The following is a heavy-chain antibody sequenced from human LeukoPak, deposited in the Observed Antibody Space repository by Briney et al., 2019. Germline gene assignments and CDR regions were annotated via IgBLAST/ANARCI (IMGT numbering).Heavy chain of an antibody. CDR3: AKGEVSGGSCDY. J-gene: IGHJ4*02. Sequence: GGSLRLSCAASGFTFSSYAMSWVRQAPGKGLEWVSTITGSGATTYYADSVKGRFTMSRDTSKNTLTLYLHMNSLRAEDTAVYYCAKGEVSGGSCDYWGQGTLVTVSS. V-gene: IGHV3-23*01. CDR2: ITGSGATT. D-gene: IGHD2-15*01. CDR1: GFTFSSYA.